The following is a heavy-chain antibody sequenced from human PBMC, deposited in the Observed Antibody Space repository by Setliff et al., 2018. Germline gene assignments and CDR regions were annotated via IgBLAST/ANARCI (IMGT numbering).Heavy chain of an antibody. CDR1: NGSVSTTSLY. D-gene: IGHD3-10*01. CDR3: ARVDFTMLQGVLGH. CDR2: VYYSGYT. Sequence: SETLSLTCTVSNGSVSTTSLYWGWVRQPPGKGLEWIGSVYYSGYTYYSPSLESRVAISVDTSKNQFSLKVNSVTAADTAVYYCARVDFTMLQGVLGHWGQGTLVTVSS. J-gene: IGHJ1*01. V-gene: IGHV4-39*07.